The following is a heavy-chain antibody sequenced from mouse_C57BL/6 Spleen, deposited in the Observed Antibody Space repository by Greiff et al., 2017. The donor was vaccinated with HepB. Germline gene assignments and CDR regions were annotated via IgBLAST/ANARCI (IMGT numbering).Heavy chain of an antibody. CDR1: GFTFSSYA. J-gene: IGHJ2*01. CDR2: ISDGGSYT. D-gene: IGHD2-5*01. CDR3: ARDRGVYSNVLDY. Sequence: EVQRVESGGGLVKPGGSLKLSCAASGFTFSSYAMSWVRQTPEKRLEWVATISDGGSYTYYPDNVKGRFTISRDNAKNNLYLQMSHLKSEDTAMYYCARDRGVYSNVLDYWGQGTTLTVSS. V-gene: IGHV5-4*01.